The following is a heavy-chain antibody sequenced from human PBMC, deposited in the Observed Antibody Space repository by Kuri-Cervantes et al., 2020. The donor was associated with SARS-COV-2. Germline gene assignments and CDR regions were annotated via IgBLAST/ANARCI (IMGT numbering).Heavy chain of an antibody. D-gene: IGHD6-19*01. CDR3: ASSPVAAPFGAFDI. J-gene: IGHJ3*02. CDR2: ISYDGSNK. V-gene: IGHV3-30-3*01. Sequence: GGSLRLSCAASGFTFSSYAMHWVRQAPGKGLEWVAVISYDGSNKYYADSVKGRFTISRDNSKNTLYLQVNSLRAEDTAVYYCASSPVAAPFGAFDIWGQGTMVTVSS. CDR1: GFTFSSYA.